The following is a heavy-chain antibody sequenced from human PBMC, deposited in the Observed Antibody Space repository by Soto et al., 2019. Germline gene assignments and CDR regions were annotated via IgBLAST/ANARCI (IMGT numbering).Heavy chain of an antibody. D-gene: IGHD3-10*01. CDR1: GYTFTSYG. CDR2: ISAYNGNT. J-gene: IGHJ6*02. Sequence: QVQLVQSGAEVKKPGASVKVSCKASGYTFTSYGISWVRQAPGQGLEWMGWISAYNGNTNYAQKLQGRVTMTTDTXTXXXYMELRSLRSDDTAVYYCARGLITMVRGGGMDVWGQGTTVTVSS. CDR3: ARGLITMVRGGGMDV. V-gene: IGHV1-18*01.